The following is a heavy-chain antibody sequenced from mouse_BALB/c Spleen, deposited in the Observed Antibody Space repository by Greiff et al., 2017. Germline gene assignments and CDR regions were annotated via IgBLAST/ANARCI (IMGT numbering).Heavy chain of an antibody. CDR1: GFTFSSYA. CDR2: ISSGGST. CDR3: ARGYRYDAVDY. V-gene: IGHV5-6-5*01. J-gene: IGHJ4*01. Sequence: EVQLVESGGGLVKPGGSLKLSCAASGFTFSSYAMSWVRQTPEKRLEWVASISSGGSTYYPDSVKGRFTISRDNARNILYLQMSSLRSEDTAMYYCARGYRYDAVDYWGQGTSVTVSS. D-gene: IGHD2-14*01.